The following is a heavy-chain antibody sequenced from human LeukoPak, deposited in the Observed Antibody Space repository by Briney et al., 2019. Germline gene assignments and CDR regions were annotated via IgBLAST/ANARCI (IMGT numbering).Heavy chain of an antibody. CDR2: FDPEDGET. J-gene: IGHJ5*02. CDR3: ATGVAGGNWFDP. D-gene: IGHD6-19*01. CDR1: GYTLTELS. V-gene: IGHV1-24*01. Sequence: ASVKVSCKASGYTLTELSMHWVRQAPGEGLEWMGGFDPEDGETIYAQKFQGRITMTEDTSTDTAYMELSSLRSEDTAVYYCATGVAGGNWFDPWGQGTLVTVSS.